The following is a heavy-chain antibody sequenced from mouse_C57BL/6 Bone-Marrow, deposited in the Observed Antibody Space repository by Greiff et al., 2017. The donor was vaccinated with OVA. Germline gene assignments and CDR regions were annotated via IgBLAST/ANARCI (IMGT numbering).Heavy chain of an antibody. CDR3: ARWDYDPLYYAMDY. D-gene: IGHD2-4*01. J-gene: IGHJ4*01. CDR2: INPNNGGT. V-gene: IGHV1-22*01. CDR1: GYTFTDYN. Sequence: EVQLQQPGAELVKPGASVKMSCKASGYTFTDYNMHWVKQSHGKSLEWIGYINPNNGGTSYNQKFKGKATLTVNKSSSTAYMELRSLTSEDSAVYYCARWDYDPLYYAMDYWGQGTSVTVSS.